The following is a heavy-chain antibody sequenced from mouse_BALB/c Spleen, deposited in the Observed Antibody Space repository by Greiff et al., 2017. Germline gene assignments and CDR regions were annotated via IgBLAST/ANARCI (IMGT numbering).Heavy chain of an antibody. CDR1: GFTFSSFG. CDR3: ARGGNYAMDY. CDR2: ISSGSSTT. D-gene: IGHD2-1*01. Sequence: EVKLLESGGGLVQPGGSRKLSCAASGFTFSSFGMHWVRQAPEKGLEWVAYISSGSSTTYYADTVKGRFTISRDNPKNTLFLQMTSLRSEDTAMYYCARGGNYAMDYWGEGTTLTVSS. V-gene: IGHV5-17*02. J-gene: IGHJ2*01.